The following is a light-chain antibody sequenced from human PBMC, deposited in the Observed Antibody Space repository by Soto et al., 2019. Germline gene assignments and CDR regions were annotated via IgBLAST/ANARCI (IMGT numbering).Light chain of an antibody. J-gene: IGKJ1*01. Sequence: EIVLTQSPGTLSLSPVERATLSCRASQSLSSSSLAWYQQKPGQAPRLVIYDGSSRATAIPDRFSGSGSGTGFSLTITRLEPEDFAVYYCQQYLNSPWTFGQGTKVDIK. CDR2: DGS. V-gene: IGKV3-20*01. CDR1: QSLSSSS. CDR3: QQYLNSPWT.